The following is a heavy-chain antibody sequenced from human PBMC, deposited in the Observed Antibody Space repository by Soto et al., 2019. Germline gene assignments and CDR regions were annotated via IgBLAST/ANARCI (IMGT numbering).Heavy chain of an antibody. Sequence: GASVKVSCKASGGTFSSYAISWVRQAPGQGLEWMGGIIPIFGTANYAQKFQGRVTITADESASTAYMELSSLRSEDTAVYYCAHLDSGYDDYWGQGTLVTVCS. J-gene: IGHJ4*02. CDR1: GGTFSSYA. CDR2: IIPIFGTA. V-gene: IGHV1-69*13. CDR3: AHLDSGYDDY. D-gene: IGHD5-12*01.